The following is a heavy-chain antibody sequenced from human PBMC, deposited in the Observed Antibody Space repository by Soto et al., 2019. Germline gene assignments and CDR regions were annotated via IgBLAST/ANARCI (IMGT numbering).Heavy chain of an antibody. D-gene: IGHD3-22*01. V-gene: IGHV1-18*01. CDR2: ISAYNGNT. Sequence: SVEVSFRASGYTFSSYGISWVRQAPGQGLEWMGWISAYNGNTNYAQKLQGRVTMTTDTSTSTAYMELRSLRSDDTAVYYCARSYYDSSGYYGGGDYWGQGTLVTVSS. CDR3: ARSYYDSSGYYGGGDY. J-gene: IGHJ4*02. CDR1: GYTFSSYG.